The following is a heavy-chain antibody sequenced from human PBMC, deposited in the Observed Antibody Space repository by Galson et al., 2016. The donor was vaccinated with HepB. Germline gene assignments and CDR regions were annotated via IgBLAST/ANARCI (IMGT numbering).Heavy chain of an antibody. J-gene: IGHJ6*02. V-gene: IGHV3-23*01. CDR1: GFTFINFA. D-gene: IGHD2-21*01. CDR3: ARGAGGEGANYYYYGMDV. CDR2: VGNRNDGT. Sequence: SLRLSCAASGFTFINFAMSWVRRAPGKGLEWISTVGNRNDGTYYADSVKGRFTIFRDSTKNTLYLQLNSVTPEDTAVYFCARGAGGEGANYYYYGMDVWGQGTTVTVSS.